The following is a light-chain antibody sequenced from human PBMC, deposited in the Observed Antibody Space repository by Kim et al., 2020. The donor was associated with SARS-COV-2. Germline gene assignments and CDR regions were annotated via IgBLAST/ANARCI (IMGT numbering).Light chain of an antibody. J-gene: IGKJ1*01. Sequence: ASLGDRVTITCRASQSISSYLNWYQQKPGKAPKLLIYAASSLQSGVPSRFSGSGSGTDFTLTISSLQPEDFATYYCQQSYSTPRTFGQGTKVDIK. CDR2: AAS. CDR3: QQSYSTPRT. CDR1: QSISSY. V-gene: IGKV1-39*01.